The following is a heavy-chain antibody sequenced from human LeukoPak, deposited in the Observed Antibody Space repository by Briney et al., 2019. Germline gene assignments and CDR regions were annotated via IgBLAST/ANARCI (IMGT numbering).Heavy chain of an antibody. V-gene: IGHV4-59*11. Sequence: SETLSLTCTVSGGSISSHYWSWIRQPPGKGLEWIGYIYNSGTTNYNPSLKSRVTISVDTSKNQFSLNLSSVTAADTAVYYCARALGGAPPIWGQGTLVTVSS. CDR3: ARALGGAPPI. D-gene: IGHD1-26*01. J-gene: IGHJ4*02. CDR1: GGSISSHY. CDR2: IYNSGTT.